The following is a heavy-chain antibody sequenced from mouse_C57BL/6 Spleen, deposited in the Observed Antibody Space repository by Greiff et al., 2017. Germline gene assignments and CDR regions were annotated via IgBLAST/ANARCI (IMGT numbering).Heavy chain of an antibody. D-gene: IGHD1-1*01. CDR2: IHPNSGST. CDR1: GYTFTSYW. CDR3: ARSGDYYGIYYFDY. Sequence: QVHVKQSGAELVKPGASVKLSCKASGYTFTSYWMHWVKQRPGQGLEWIGMIHPNSGSTNYNEKFKSKATLTVDKSSSTAYMQLSSLTSEDSAVYYCARSGDYYGIYYFDYWGQGTTLTVSS. V-gene: IGHV1-64*01. J-gene: IGHJ2*01.